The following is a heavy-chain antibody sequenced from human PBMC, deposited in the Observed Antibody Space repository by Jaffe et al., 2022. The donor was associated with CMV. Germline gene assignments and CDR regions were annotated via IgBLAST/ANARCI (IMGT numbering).Heavy chain of an antibody. J-gene: IGHJ4*02. Sequence: QVQLQESGPGLVKPSETLSLTCTVSGGSISSYYWSWIRQPPGKGLEWIGYIYYSGSTNYNPSLKSRVTISVDTSKNQFSLKLSSVTAADTAVYYCWGYSSSSRGYWGQGTLVTVSS. CDR1: GGSISSYY. CDR2: IYYSGST. V-gene: IGHV4-59*01. CDR3: WGYSSSSRGY. D-gene: IGHD6-6*01.